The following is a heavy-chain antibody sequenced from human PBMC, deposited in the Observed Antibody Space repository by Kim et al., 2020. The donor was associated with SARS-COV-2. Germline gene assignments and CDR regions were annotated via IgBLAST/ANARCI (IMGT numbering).Heavy chain of an antibody. V-gene: IGHV4-39*07. J-gene: IGHJ4*02. Sequence: SETLSLTCTVSGGSISSSSYYWGWIRQPPGKGLEWIGSIYYSGSTYYNPSLKSRVTISVDTSKNQFSLKLSSVTAADTAVYYCARDQSPYYYDSSVSHPFDYWGQGTLVTVSS. CDR3: ARDQSPYYYDSSVSHPFDY. CDR2: IYYSGST. D-gene: IGHD3-22*01. CDR1: GGSISSSSYY.